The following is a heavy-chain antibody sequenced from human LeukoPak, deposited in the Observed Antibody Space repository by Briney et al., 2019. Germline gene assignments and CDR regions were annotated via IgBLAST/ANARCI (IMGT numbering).Heavy chain of an antibody. CDR2: INHSGST. Sequence: SETLSLTCAVYGGSLSGYYWSWVRQPPGKGLEWIGEINHSGSTNYNPSLKRRVTISVDTSQRQFSLKLSSVTAADTAVYYCARGQNQLPPGGYWGQGTLVTVSS. J-gene: IGHJ4*02. V-gene: IGHV4-34*01. CDR3: ARGQNQLPPGGY. D-gene: IGHD2-2*01. CDR1: GGSLSGYY.